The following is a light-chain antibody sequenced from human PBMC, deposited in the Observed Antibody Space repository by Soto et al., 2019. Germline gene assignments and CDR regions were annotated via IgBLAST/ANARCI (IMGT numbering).Light chain of an antibody. CDR1: QSVSSN. J-gene: IGKJ4*01. CDR2: GAS. Sequence: EIVMTQSPATLSVSPGERATLSCRASQSVSSNLAWYQQKPGQASRLLIYGASTRATGIPARFSGSGSGTEFTLTISSLQSEDFVVYYCQQYNNWPPLTFGGGTKVEIK. CDR3: QQYNNWPPLT. V-gene: IGKV3-15*01.